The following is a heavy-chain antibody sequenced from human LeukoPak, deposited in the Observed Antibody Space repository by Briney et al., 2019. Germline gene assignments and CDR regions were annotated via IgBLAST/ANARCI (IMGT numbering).Heavy chain of an antibody. CDR1: GGSVSSNIYY. V-gene: IGHV4-61*01. CDR2: IYYSGST. CDR3: AREDSSGYLGY. D-gene: IGHD3-22*01. J-gene: IGHJ4*02. Sequence: SETLSLTCTVSGGSVSSNIYYWNWIRQPPGKGLEWIGYIYYSGSTNYNPSLKSRVTISVDTSKNQFSLKLTSLTAADTAVYYCAREDSSGYLGYWGQGTLVTVSS.